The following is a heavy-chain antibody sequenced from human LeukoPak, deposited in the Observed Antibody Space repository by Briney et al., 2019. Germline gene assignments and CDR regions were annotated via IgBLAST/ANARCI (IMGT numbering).Heavy chain of an antibody. V-gene: IGHV3-53*01. CDR2: IYSGGST. J-gene: IGHJ5*02. Sequence: GGSLRLSCAASGFTVSSNYMSWVRQAPGKGPEWVSVIYSGGSTYYADSVKGRFTISRDNAKNSLYLQMNSLRAEDTAVYYCARGDYGDYVGWFDPWGQGTLVTVSS. CDR3: ARGDYGDYVGWFDP. D-gene: IGHD4-17*01. CDR1: GFTVSSNY.